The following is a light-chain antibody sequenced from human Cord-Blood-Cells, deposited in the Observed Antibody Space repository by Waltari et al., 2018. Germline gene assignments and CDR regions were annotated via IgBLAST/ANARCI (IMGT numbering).Light chain of an antibody. CDR2: DVS. CDR3: SSYTSSSTLGV. Sequence: QSALTQPASVSGSPGQSITISCTGPSSDVGGYNYVSWYQQHPGNAPKLMIYDVSNRPSGVSNRFSGSKSGNTASLTISGLQAEDEADYYCSSYTSSSTLGVFGGGTKLTVL. V-gene: IGLV2-14*01. J-gene: IGLJ3*02. CDR1: SSDVGGYNY.